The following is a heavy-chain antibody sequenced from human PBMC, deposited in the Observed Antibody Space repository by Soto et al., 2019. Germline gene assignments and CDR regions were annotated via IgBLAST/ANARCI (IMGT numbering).Heavy chain of an antibody. CDR2: IYPGDADT. V-gene: IGHV5-51*01. CDR3: ARYSGSYWHYLDF. Sequence: PGESLKISCKGSGYSFASHCVAWVRQMPEKGLEWIGTIYPGDADTKYSSAVRGHVTISADTSVSTAYLQWRSLEATDSAIYYCARYSGSYWHYLDFWGQGTLVTVSS. CDR1: GYSFASHC. D-gene: IGHD1-26*01. J-gene: IGHJ4*02.